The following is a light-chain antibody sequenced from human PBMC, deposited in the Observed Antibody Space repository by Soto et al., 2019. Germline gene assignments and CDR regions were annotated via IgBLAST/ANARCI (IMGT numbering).Light chain of an antibody. CDR3: QRQSNWPRM. CDR1: QSVSNN. Sequence: EIVVTQSPGTLSVSPGEGATLSCRARQSVSNNLAWYQQRPGQAPRLLIHGASTRATGIPARFSGSGYGRDFTLTISSLQSEDVAVYFCQRQSNWPRMFGQGTKVEIK. J-gene: IGKJ1*01. CDR2: GAS. V-gene: IGKV3-15*01.